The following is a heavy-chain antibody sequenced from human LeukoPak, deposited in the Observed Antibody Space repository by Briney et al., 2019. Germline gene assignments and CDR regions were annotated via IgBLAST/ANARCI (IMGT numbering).Heavy chain of an antibody. J-gene: IGHJ4*02. CDR2: INPSGGST. CDR1: GYTFTSYY. Sequence: ASVKVSCKASGYTFTSYYMHWVRQAPGQGLEWMGIINPSGGSTSYAQKFQGRVTMTRDTSTSTVHMELSSLRSEDTAVYYCARVGAGEAYGDYFDYWGQGTLVTVSS. CDR3: ARVGAGEAYGDYFDY. V-gene: IGHV1-46*01. D-gene: IGHD4-17*01.